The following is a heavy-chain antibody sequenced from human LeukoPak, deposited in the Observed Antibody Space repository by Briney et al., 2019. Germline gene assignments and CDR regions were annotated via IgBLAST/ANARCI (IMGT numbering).Heavy chain of an antibody. CDR3: ARDHDSGWNGGQTFAF. CDR1: GGTFRTHA. CDR2: VVPAFQTP. Sequence: SVKVSCKTSGGTFRTHAISWVRQAPGQGLEWVGGVVPAFQTPKYAQKFQGRVTITTDDSTSTAFMELSSLRSDDTAVYYCARDHDSGWNGGQTFAFWGKGTQVTVSS. V-gene: IGHV1-69*05. D-gene: IGHD5-12*01. J-gene: IGHJ4*02.